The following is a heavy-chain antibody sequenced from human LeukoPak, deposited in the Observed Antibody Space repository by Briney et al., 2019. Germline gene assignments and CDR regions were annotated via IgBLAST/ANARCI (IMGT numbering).Heavy chain of an antibody. J-gene: IGHJ6*03. D-gene: IGHD3-22*01. CDR2: LYPDVST. CDR1: GGPIYRYY. V-gene: IGHV4-4*07. CDR3: ARLKFYDSTGYSPGHYMDV. Sequence: SETLSLPCTVSGGPIYRYYWSWIRQTAGKGLEWIGRLYPDVSTNYNPSLKSRVTMSVDTSKNQFALKLSAVTAADTAVYYCARLKFYDSTGYSPGHYMDVWGKGTTVTVSS.